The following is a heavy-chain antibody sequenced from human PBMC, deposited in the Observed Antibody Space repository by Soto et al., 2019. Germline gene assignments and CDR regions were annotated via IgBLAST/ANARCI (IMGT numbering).Heavy chain of an antibody. Sequence: SETLSLTCTVSGGSISSYYWSWIRQPPGKGLEWIGYIYYSGSTNYNPSLKSRVTISVDTSKNQFSLKLSSVTAADTAVYYCARVSEDGIWGSYRYTLFDYWGQGTLVTVSS. J-gene: IGHJ4*02. D-gene: IGHD3-16*02. V-gene: IGHV4-59*01. CDR3: ARVSEDGIWGSYRYTLFDY. CDR2: IYYSGST. CDR1: GGSISSYY.